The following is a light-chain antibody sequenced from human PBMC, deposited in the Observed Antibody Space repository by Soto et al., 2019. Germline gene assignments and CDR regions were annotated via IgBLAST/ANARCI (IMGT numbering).Light chain of an antibody. J-gene: IGKJ4*01. CDR1: QNIRGW. CDR2: EAS. Sequence: DIQMTQSPSTLSAFVGDRVTITCRASQNIRGWLAWYQQRPGKAPDLLIFEASRLEGGVPSRFSGSGSGTEFTLTISRLEPEDFAVYYCQQYGSSSLTFGGGTKVEIK. V-gene: IGKV1-5*01. CDR3: QQYGSSSLT.